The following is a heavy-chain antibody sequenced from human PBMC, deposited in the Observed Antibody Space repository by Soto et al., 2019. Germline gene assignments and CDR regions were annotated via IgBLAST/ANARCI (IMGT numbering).Heavy chain of an antibody. CDR3: ARATYDFWSGSTYYFDY. D-gene: IGHD3-3*01. V-gene: IGHV3-53*02. Sequence: EVQLVETGGGLIXPGGXLXLXXXXSXXXXXSNXMXWVRQAPGKGLEWVSVIYSGGSTYYADSVKGRFTISRDNSKNTLYLQMNSLRAEDTAVYYCARATYDFWSGSTYYFDYWGQGTLVTVSS. J-gene: IGHJ4*02. CDR1: XXXXXSNX. CDR2: IYSGGST.